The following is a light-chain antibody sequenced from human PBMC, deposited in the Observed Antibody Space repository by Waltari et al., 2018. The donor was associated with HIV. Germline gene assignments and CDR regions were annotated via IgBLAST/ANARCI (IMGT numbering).Light chain of an antibody. Sequence: QPVLTHPPSASEAPGQTVPISCSGSTSNSGIYTVNWYQQFPGTAPKLLIYDNNQRPSGVPDRFSGSKSGTSASLAIRGVQSEDEADYYCAAWDDRLDGPWVFGGGTKLTVL. CDR2: DNN. V-gene: IGLV1-44*01. CDR1: TSNSGIYT. CDR3: AAWDDRLDGPWV. J-gene: IGLJ3*02.